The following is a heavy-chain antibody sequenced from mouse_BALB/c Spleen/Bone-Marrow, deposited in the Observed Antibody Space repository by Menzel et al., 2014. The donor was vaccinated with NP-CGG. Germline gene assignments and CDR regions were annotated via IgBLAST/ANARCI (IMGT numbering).Heavy chain of an antibody. CDR2: IDPANGNT. CDR3: ARWEYYAMDY. V-gene: IGHV14-3*02. Sequence: VQLQQSGAELVKPGASVKLSCTASGFNIKDTYMHWVKQRPEHGLEWTGRIDPANGNTKYDPKFQGKATITADTPANTAYLQLSSLTSEDTAVYYCARWEYYAMDYWGQGTSVTVSS. J-gene: IGHJ4*01. D-gene: IGHD4-1*01. CDR1: GFNIKDTY.